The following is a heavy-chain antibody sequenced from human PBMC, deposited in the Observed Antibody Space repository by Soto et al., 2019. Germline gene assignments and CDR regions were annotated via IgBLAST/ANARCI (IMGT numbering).Heavy chain of an antibody. V-gene: IGHV4-39*01. CDR1: GGSISSSTYY. CDR2: MYYSGST. Sequence: QLQLQESGPGLVKPSETLSLTCTVSGGSISSSTYYWGWIRQPPGKGLEWIGSMYYSGSTYYNPSLESRVTISVDTSNNQFSLKLSSVTAADTAVYYCARRVTWAFDVWGRGTMVTVSS. J-gene: IGHJ3*01. CDR3: ARRVTWAFDV.